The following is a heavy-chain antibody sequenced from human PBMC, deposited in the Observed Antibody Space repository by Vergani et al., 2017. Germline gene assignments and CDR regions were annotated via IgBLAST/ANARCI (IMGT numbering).Heavy chain of an antibody. CDR3: ARLYYYVSSGIDY. Sequence: QVQLQESGPGLVKPSETLSLTCTVSGGSISSYYWSWIRQPPGKGLEWIGYIYYSGSTNYNPSLKSRVTISVDTSKNQFSLKLSSVTAADTAVYYCARLYYYVSSGIDYWGQGTLVTVSS. J-gene: IGHJ4*02. V-gene: IGHV4-59*08. CDR1: GGSISSYY. CDR2: IYYSGST. D-gene: IGHD3-22*01.